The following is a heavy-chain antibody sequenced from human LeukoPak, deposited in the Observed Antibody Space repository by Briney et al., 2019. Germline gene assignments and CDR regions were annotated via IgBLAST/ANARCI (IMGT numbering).Heavy chain of an antibody. CDR1: GFTVSSNY. J-gene: IGHJ3*02. V-gene: IGHV3-53*01. D-gene: IGHD4-17*01. CDR3: ATGLRPDAFDI. Sequence: GGSLRLSCAASGFTVSSNYMSWVRQAPGKGLEWVSVIYSGGSTYYADSVKGRSTISRDNSKNTLYLQMNSLRAEDTAVYYCATGLRPDAFDIWGQGTMVTVSS. CDR2: IYSGGST.